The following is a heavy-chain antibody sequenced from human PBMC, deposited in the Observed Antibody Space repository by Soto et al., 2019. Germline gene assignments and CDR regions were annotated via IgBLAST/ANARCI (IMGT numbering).Heavy chain of an antibody. Sequence: QVQLQESGPGLVKPSGTLSLTCAVSGASIISENWWTWVRQSPGKGLEWIGEIHHTGSTTYNPSLDSRVTMSVDKSKNHFSLILSSVIAADTALYYCAKWWELRRFFASWGQGTLVTVSS. D-gene: IGHD1-26*01. CDR1: GASIISENW. V-gene: IGHV4-4*02. CDR2: IHHTGST. CDR3: AKWWELRRFFAS. J-gene: IGHJ4*02.